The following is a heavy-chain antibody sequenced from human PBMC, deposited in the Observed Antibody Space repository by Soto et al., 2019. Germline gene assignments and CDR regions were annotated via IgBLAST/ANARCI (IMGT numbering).Heavy chain of an antibody. J-gene: IGHJ4*02. D-gene: IGHD5-12*01. Sequence: DVQLVESGGGLVRPWGSLRLSCTASGFTFSEYSMSWVRQAPGKGLEWVSSITHSGTYVYYADSVKGRSTISRDSASNSLFLQMTSLRAEDTAVYHCARARGNDWYSDYWGQGTLVTVSS. V-gene: IGHV3-21*01. CDR2: ITHSGTYV. CDR1: GFTFSEYS. CDR3: ARARGNDWYSDY.